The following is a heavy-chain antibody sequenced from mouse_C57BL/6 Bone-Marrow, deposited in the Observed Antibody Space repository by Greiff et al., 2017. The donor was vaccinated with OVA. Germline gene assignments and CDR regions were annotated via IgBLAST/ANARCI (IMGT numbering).Heavy chain of an antibody. CDR1: GFTFSSYA. Sequence: VQLKESGGGLVKPGGSLKLSCAASGFTFSSYAMSWVRQTPEKRLEWVATISDGGSYTYYPDNLKGRFPISRDNAKNNLYLQMSHLKSEDTAMYYCARDRGGYWGQGTTLTVSS. J-gene: IGHJ2*01. CDR3: ARDRGGY. V-gene: IGHV5-4*01. D-gene: IGHD3-3*01. CDR2: ISDGGSYT.